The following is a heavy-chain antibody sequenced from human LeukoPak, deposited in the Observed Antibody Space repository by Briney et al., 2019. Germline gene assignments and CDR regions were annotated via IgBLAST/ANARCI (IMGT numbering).Heavy chain of an antibody. Sequence: PSETLSLTCTVSGGSISSGDYYWSRIRQPPGKGLEWIGYIYYSGSTYYNPSLKSRVTISVDTSKNQFSLKLSSVTAADTAVYYCARGGGDRYCSSTSCYNSDYWGQGTLVTVSS. J-gene: IGHJ4*02. CDR3: ARGGGDRYCSSTSCYNSDY. D-gene: IGHD2-2*02. CDR2: IYYSGST. V-gene: IGHV4-30-4*08. CDR1: GGSISSGDYY.